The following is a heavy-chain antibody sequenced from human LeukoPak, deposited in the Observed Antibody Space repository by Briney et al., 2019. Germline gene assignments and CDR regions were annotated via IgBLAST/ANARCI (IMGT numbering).Heavy chain of an antibody. V-gene: IGHV3-7*04. Sequence: GGSLRLSCAASGFTFSSSWMTWVRQAPGKGLEWVANIKQDGSEKYYVDSVKGRFTISRDNAKSSLSLQMNSLRAEDTAVYYCARNGDYDGRGFYYFFDSWGRGTLVTVSS. D-gene: IGHD3-22*01. CDR2: IKQDGSEK. CDR1: GFTFSSSW. J-gene: IGHJ4*02. CDR3: ARNGDYDGRGFYYFFDS.